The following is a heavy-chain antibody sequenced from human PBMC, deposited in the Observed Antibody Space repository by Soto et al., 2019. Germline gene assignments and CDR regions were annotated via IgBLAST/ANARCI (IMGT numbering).Heavy chain of an antibody. Sequence: QVQLVQSGAEVKKPGASVKVSCKASGYTFTSYAMHWVRQAPGQRLEWMGWINAGNGNTKYSQKFQGRVTITRDTSASTAYMELSSLRSEDTAVYYCARDGGYSGYEYFDYWGQGTLVTVSS. CDR3: ARDGGYSGYEYFDY. V-gene: IGHV1-3*01. CDR2: INAGNGNT. D-gene: IGHD5-12*01. J-gene: IGHJ4*02. CDR1: GYTFTSYA.